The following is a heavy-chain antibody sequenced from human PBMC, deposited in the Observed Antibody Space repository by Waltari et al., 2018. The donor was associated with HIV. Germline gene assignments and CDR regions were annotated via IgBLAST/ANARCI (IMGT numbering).Heavy chain of an antibody. J-gene: IGHJ4*02. Sequence: QVQLQESGPGLVKPSETLSLTCAVSGYSTSRGYYWGWTRQPPGKGLEGIGSIYRSGSTYYNPSLKSRVTISVDTSKNQFSLKLSSVTAADTAVYYCARVAVAGFHIDYWGQGTLVTVSS. D-gene: IGHD6-19*01. CDR2: IYRSGST. CDR3: ARVAVAGFHIDY. V-gene: IGHV4-38-2*01. CDR1: GYSTSRGYY.